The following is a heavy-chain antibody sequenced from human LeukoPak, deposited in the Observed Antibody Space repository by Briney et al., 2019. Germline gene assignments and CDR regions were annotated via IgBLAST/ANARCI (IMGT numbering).Heavy chain of an antibody. CDR1: GYSFISYG. J-gene: IGHJ3*02. V-gene: IGHV1-18*01. CDR3: ARDGITPDAFDI. CDR2: ISGHNGNT. D-gene: IGHD3-10*01. Sequence: ASVKVSCKASGYSFISYGITWVRQAPGQGLEWLGWISGHNGNTNYAQKVQGRVTMTTDRFTSRAYMELRSLISDDTAVYYCARDGITPDAFDIWGQGTMVTVSS.